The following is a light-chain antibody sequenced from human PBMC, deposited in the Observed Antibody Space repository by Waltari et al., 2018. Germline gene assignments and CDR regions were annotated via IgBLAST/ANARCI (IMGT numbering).Light chain of an antibody. CDR3: SSYISSSTLEL. J-gene: IGLJ2*01. CDR1: SSDVGTYHY. V-gene: IGLV2-14*03. Sequence: QSALTRPASVSGSPGQSITISCTGTSSDVGTYHYVSWYQQHPGKAPKLMIFDVSIRPSGVSNRFSGSKSGNTASLTISGLQAEDEADYYCSSYISSSTLELFGGGTSLTVL. CDR2: DVS.